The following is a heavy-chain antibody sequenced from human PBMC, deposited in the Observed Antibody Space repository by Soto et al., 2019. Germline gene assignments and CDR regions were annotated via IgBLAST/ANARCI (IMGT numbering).Heavy chain of an antibody. CDR2: IQSGGTT. CDR3: ARDDVLCDGGSCYGVPMEV. J-gene: IGHJ6*03. Sequence: EVQLVESGGGLVQPGGSLRLSCAASGFTVSSKYMSWVRQAPGKGLEWVSLIQSGGTTYYADSVKGRFTISRDSSENTLHLQMDSLRAEDTAVYYCARDDVLCDGGSCYGVPMEVWGKGTTVTVSS. D-gene: IGHD2-15*01. CDR1: GFTVSSKY. V-gene: IGHV3-66*01.